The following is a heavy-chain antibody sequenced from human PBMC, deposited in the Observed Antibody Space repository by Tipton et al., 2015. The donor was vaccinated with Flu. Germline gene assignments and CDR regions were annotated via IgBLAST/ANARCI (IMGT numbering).Heavy chain of an antibody. CDR1: GFTFSTSW. CDR3: ARGYYNAMDV. V-gene: IGHV3-7*01. J-gene: IGHJ6*02. Sequence: SLRLSCAASGFTFSTSWMSWVRQAPGKGLEWVANINQGGSEKYYVDSVKGRFTTSRDNAKNSLHLHMNSLRAEDTAVYYCARGYYNAMDVWGQGTTVTVSS. CDR2: INQGGSEK.